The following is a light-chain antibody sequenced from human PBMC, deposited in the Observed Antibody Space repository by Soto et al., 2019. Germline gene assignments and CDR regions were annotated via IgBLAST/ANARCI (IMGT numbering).Light chain of an antibody. Sequence: DIQMTQSPSSLSASVGDRVTIACQASQDISNYLHWYQQKPGKAPKLLIYDASNLETGVPSRFSGSGSGTDFTFTISCLQSEDFATYYCQQYYSYLITFGQGTRLEIK. J-gene: IGKJ5*01. CDR1: QDISNY. V-gene: IGKV1-33*01. CDR3: QQYYSYLIT. CDR2: DAS.